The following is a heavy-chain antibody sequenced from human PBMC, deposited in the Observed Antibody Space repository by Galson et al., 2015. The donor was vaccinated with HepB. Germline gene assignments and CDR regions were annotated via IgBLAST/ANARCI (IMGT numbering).Heavy chain of an antibody. CDR2: IYPGDSDT. D-gene: IGHD2-21*01. Sequence: QSGAEVKKPGESLKISCKGSGYSFTSYWIGWVRQMPGKGLEWMGIIYPGDSDTRYSPSLQGQVTISADKSISTAYLQWSSLKASDTAMYYCARTAYCGGDCGVYFDYWGQGTLVTVSS. V-gene: IGHV5-51*03. CDR1: GYSFTSYW. CDR3: ARTAYCGGDCGVYFDY. J-gene: IGHJ4*02.